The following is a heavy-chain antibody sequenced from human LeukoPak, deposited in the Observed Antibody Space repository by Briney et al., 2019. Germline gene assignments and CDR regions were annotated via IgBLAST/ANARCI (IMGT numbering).Heavy chain of an antibody. D-gene: IGHD3-9*01. V-gene: IGHV4-38-2*02. J-gene: IGHJ4*02. CDR1: GYSISSGYY. CDR2: IYHSGST. Sequence: PSETLSLTRAVSGYSISSGYYWGWIRQPPGKGLEWIGSIYHSGSTYYNPSLKSRVTISVDTSKNQFSLKLSSVTAADTAVYYCARENYDILTGYYLDWDYWGQGTLVTVSS. CDR3: ARENYDILTGYYLDWDY.